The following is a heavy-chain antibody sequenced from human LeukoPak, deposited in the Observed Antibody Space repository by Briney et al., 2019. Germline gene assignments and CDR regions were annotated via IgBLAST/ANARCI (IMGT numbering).Heavy chain of an antibody. CDR3: ARALPGSSGYFDYYYYMDV. J-gene: IGHJ6*03. CDR1: GGTFSSYA. V-gene: IGHV1-69*06. Sequence: SVKASCKASGGTFSSYAISWVRQAPGQGLEWMGGIIPIFGTANYAQKFQGRVTITADKSTSTAYMELSSLRSEDTAVYYCARALPGSSGYFDYYYYMDVWGKGTTVTVSS. D-gene: IGHD3-22*01. CDR2: IIPIFGTA.